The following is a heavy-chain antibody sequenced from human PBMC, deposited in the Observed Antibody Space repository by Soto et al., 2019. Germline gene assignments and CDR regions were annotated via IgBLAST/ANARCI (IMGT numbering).Heavy chain of an antibody. V-gene: IGHV4-4*07. Sequence: PSETPSLTCAVSGDSITPFSWSWFRQPAGGGLEWIGRSSLSGNTDYNPSLRSRLTMSFDTSKSQFSLRLTSVTAADTAVYYCAREAKQRLGCYYIGRDVWVQGTTGTVS. CDR1: GDSITPFS. J-gene: IGHJ6*02. D-gene: IGHD3-10*01. CDR3: AREAKQRLGCYYIGRDV. CDR2: SSLSGNT.